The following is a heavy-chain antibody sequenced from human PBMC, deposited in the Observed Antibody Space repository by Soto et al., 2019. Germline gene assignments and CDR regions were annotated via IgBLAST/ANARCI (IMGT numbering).Heavy chain of an antibody. D-gene: IGHD5-18*01. V-gene: IGHV1-18*01. Sequence: ASVTVSCKASGYTFTSYGISWVRQAPGQGLEWMGWISAYNGNTNYAQKLQGRVTMTTDTSTSTAYMELRSLRSDDTAVYYCARDLGYSYGPQGWFDPWGQGTLVTVSS. CDR1: GYTFTSYG. CDR3: ARDLGYSYGPQGWFDP. CDR2: ISAYNGNT. J-gene: IGHJ5*02.